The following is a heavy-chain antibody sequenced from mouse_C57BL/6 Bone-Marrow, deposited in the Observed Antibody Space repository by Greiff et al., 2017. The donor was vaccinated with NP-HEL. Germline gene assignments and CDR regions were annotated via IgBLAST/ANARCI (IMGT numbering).Heavy chain of an antibody. Sequence: EVQLQQSGPVLVKPGASVKMSCKSSGSPFTGSYMNWVKQRHGKSLEWIGVINPYHGGTSYNQKFKGKATLTVDKSSSTAYMELNSLTSEDSAVYYCARLGDGYASWFAYWGQGTLVTVSA. CDR2: INPYHGGT. D-gene: IGHD2-2*01. J-gene: IGHJ3*01. CDR3: ARLGDGYASWFAY. V-gene: IGHV1-19*01. CDR1: GSPFTGSY.